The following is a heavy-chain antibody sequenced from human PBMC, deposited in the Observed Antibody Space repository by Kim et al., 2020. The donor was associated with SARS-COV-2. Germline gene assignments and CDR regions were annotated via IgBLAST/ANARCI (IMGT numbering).Heavy chain of an antibody. CDR3: AKGEGFFDY. V-gene: IGHV3-23*03. CDR1: GFTFSSYA. D-gene: IGHD1-26*01. CDR2: IYSGGSST. Sequence: GGSLRLSCAASGFTFSSYAMSWVRQAPGKGLEWVSVIYSGGSSTYYADSVKGRFTISRDNSKNTLYLQMNSLRAEDTAVYYCAKGEGFFDYWGQGTLVTVSS. J-gene: IGHJ4*02.